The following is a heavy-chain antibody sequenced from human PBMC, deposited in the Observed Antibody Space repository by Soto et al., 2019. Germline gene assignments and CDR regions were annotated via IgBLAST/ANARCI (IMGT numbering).Heavy chain of an antibody. V-gene: IGHV3-30*18. CDR2: ISYDGSNK. Sequence: VQLVESGGGVVQPGRSLRLSCAASGFTFSSYGMHWVRQAPGKGLEWVAVISYDGSNKYYADSVKGRFTISRDNSKNTLYLQMNSLRAEDTAVYYCAKTREGIFDYWGQGTLVTVTS. CDR3: AKTREGIFDY. J-gene: IGHJ4*02. CDR1: GFTFSSYG.